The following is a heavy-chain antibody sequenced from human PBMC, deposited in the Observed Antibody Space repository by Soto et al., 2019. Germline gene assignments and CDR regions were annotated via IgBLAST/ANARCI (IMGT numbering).Heavy chain of an antibody. Sequence: ASVKVSCKASGYTFTSHAMHWVRQAPGQRLEWMGWINAGDGNTKYSQRFQGRVTITRDTSATTAYMDLSSLTSEDTAVYYCARNLGWPRDGTYYFYGMDGWGQGTTVTVSS. J-gene: IGHJ6*02. CDR2: INAGDGNT. V-gene: IGHV1-3*01. D-gene: IGHD6-19*01. CDR1: GYTFTSHA. CDR3: ARNLGWPRDGTYYFYGMDG.